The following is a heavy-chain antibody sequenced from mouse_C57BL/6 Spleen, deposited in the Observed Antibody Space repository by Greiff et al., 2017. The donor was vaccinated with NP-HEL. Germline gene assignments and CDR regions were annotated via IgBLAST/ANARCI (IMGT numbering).Heavy chain of an antibody. Sequence: DVMLVESGGGLVKPGGSLKLSCAASGFTFSSYAMSWVRQTPEKRLEWVATISDGGSYTYYPDNVKGRFTISRDNAKNNLYLQMSHLKSEDTAMYYCARGGDYSNYKEAWFAYWGQGTLVTVSA. V-gene: IGHV5-4*03. D-gene: IGHD2-5*01. J-gene: IGHJ3*01. CDR1: GFTFSSYA. CDR2: ISDGGSYT. CDR3: ARGGDYSNYKEAWFAY.